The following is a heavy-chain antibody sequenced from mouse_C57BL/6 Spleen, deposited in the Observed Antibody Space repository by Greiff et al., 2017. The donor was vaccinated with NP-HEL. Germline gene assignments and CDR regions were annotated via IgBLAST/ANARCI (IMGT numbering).Heavy chain of an antibody. D-gene: IGHD2-3*01. V-gene: IGHV8-8*01. Sequence: QVTLKESGPGILQPSQTLSLTCSFSGFSLSTFGMGVGWIRQPSGKGLEWLAHIWWDDDKYYNPAQKSRITISKDTSKNQVFLKIANVDTADTATYYCARMGIYDGYYGGAMDYWGQGTSVTVSS. CDR1: GFSLSTFGMG. J-gene: IGHJ4*01. CDR3: ARMGIYDGYYGGAMDY. CDR2: IWWDDDK.